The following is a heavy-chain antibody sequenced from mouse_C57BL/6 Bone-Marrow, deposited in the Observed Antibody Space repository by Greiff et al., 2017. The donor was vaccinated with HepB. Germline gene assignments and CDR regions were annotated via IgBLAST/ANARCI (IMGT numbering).Heavy chain of an antibody. D-gene: IGHD1-1*01. V-gene: IGHV1-64*01. CDR1: GYTFTSYW. J-gene: IGHJ1*03. CDR2: IHPNSGST. CDR3: AKEGYYYGSSYRWYCDV. Sequence: QVQLQQPGAELVKPGASVKLSCKASGYTFTSYWMHWVKQRPGQGLEWIGMIHPNSGSTNYNEKFKSKATLTVDKSSSTADMQLSSLTSEDSAVYYCAKEGYYYGSSYRWYCDVWGTGTTVTVSS.